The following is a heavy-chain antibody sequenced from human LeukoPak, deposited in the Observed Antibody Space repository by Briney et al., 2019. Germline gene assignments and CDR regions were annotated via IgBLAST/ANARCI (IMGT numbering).Heavy chain of an antibody. J-gene: IGHJ3*02. V-gene: IGHV4-30-2*01. D-gene: IGHD3-16*02. CDR2: IYHSGST. CDR1: GGSISSGGYS. Sequence: PSETLSLTCAVSGGSISSGGYSWSWIRQPPGKGLEWIGYIYHSGSTYYNPSLKSRVTISVDRSKNQFSLKLSSVTAADTAVYYCARGDYDYVWGSYRSNAFDIWGQGTMVTVSS. CDR3: ARGDYDYVWGSYRSNAFDI.